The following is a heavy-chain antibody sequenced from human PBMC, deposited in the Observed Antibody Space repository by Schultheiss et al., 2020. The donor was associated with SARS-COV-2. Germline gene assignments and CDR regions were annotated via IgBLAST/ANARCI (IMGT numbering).Heavy chain of an antibody. V-gene: IGHV5-51*01. D-gene: IGHD2-2*01. CDR1: GYSFTSYW. J-gene: IGHJ6*03. CDR2: IYPGDSDT. Sequence: GGSLRLSCKGSGYSFTSYWIGWVRQMPGKGLEWMGIIYPGDSDTRYSPSFQGQVTISADKSISTAYLQWSSLKASDTAMYYCARHPVVVPGYYYYYMDVWGKGTTVTVSS. CDR3: ARHPVVVPGYYYYYMDV.